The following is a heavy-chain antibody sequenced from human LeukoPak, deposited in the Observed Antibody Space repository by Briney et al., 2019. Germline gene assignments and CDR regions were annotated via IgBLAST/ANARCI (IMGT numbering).Heavy chain of an antibody. Sequence: SETLSLTCAVYGGSFSGYYWSWIRQPPGKGLEWIGEINHRGSTNYNPSLKSRVTISVDTSKNQFSLKLSSVTAADTAVYYCAGTDYCSSTSCYLGSWFDPWGQGTLVTVSS. D-gene: IGHD2-2*01. CDR3: AGTDYCSSTSCYLGSWFDP. CDR2: INHRGST. V-gene: IGHV4-34*01. J-gene: IGHJ5*02. CDR1: GGSFSGYY.